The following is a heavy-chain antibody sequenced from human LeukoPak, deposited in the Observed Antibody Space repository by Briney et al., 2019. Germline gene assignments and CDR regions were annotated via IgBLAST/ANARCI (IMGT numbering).Heavy chain of an antibody. Sequence: GGSLRLSCAASGFSLSSYWMTWVRQAPGKGLEWLAFIQSDGRNKYYADSVKGRFTISRDNSKNTLFLQMNRLRAEDTAVYYCAKDKSMVRELDYWGQGNLVTVSS. J-gene: IGHJ4*02. CDR1: GFSLSSYW. D-gene: IGHD3-10*01. CDR3: AKDKSMVRELDY. CDR2: IQSDGRNK. V-gene: IGHV3-30*02.